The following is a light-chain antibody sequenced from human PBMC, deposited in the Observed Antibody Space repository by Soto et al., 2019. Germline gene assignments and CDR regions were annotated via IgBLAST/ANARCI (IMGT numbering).Light chain of an antibody. V-gene: IGKV3-15*01. CDR3: QQYNSWPET. Sequence: EIVMTQSPATLSVSPGERATLSYRASQSISNNLAWYHHRPGQAPRLLIYDAFTRATGIPARFSGSGSGTEFTLTIGSLQSEDFAVYYCQQYNSWPETFGQGTKVEI. CDR2: DAF. J-gene: IGKJ1*01. CDR1: QSISNN.